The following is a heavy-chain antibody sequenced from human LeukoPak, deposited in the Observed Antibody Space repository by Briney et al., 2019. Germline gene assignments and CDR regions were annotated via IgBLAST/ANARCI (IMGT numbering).Heavy chain of an antibody. Sequence: GGPLRLSCAASGPTFRNVFMNWVRQAPGKGLEWVGRIESSTDGGTTDYAAPVKGRFTMSRDDSKNTLYLQMNNVKTEDTGVYYCTTSPGITVFGVVTDYWGQGTLVIVSS. V-gene: IGHV3-15*04. CDR1: GPTFRNVF. D-gene: IGHD3-3*01. J-gene: IGHJ4*02. CDR2: IESSTDGGTT. CDR3: TTSPGITVFGVVTDY.